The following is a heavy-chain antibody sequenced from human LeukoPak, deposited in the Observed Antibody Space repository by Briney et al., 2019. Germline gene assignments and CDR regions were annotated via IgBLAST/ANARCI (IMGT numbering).Heavy chain of an antibody. CDR1: GFTFSSYG. Sequence: GSLRLSCAASGFTFSSYGMHWVRQAPGKGLEWGAVIWYDGSNKYYADSVKGRFTISRDNSKNTLYLQMNSLRAEDTAVYYCARDRIAATNWFDPGGQGTLVTVSS. CDR3: ARDRIAATNWFDP. J-gene: IGHJ5*02. V-gene: IGHV3-33*01. CDR2: IWYDGSNK. D-gene: IGHD6-13*01.